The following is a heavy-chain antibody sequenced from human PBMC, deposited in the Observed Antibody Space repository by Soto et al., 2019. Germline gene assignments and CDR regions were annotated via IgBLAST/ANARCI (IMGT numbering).Heavy chain of an antibody. D-gene: IGHD3-10*01. V-gene: IGHV3-48*03. J-gene: IGHJ4*02. Sequence: GGSLRLSCAASGFTFSRFELHWVRQAPGKGLEWISYISSSGSTAYYASSVEGRFTISRDNANNSVYLQMDSLRAEDTALYYSKRADWFPYSSFYWGQGALVTVSS. CDR3: KRADWFPYSSFY. CDR2: ISSSGSTA. CDR1: GFTFSRFE.